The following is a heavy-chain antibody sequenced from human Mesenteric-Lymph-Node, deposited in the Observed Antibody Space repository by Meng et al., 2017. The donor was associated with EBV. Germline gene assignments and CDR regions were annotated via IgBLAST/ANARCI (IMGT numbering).Heavy chain of an antibody. J-gene: IGHJ4*02. V-gene: IGHV4-4*02. CDR2: IYHSGST. CDR3: ASRYCPTTSCRQD. D-gene: IGHD2-2*01. CDR1: GGSISSDKW. Sequence: QVRLQESGPGLVKPSGTLSLTCAVSGGSISSDKWWSWVRQPPGKGLEWIGEIYHSGSTNYNPSLTSRVTILLDKSKNQFYLELSSVTAADTAVYYCASRYCPTTSCRQDWGQGPLVTVSS.